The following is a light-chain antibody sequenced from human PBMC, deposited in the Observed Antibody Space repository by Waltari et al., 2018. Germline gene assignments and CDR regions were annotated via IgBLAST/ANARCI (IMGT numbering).Light chain of an antibody. Sequence: QAALTQPPSVSGSPGQSVTISCTGTSSDIGGYNYVSWYQQHPGKAPKLMIYDVSKRPSGVSDRFSGSKSGNTASLTISGLQAEDEADYYCSSYAGSNTYIFGAG. CDR3: SSYAGSNTYI. CDR1: SSDIGGYNY. V-gene: IGLV2-11*01. CDR2: DVS. J-gene: IGLJ1*01.